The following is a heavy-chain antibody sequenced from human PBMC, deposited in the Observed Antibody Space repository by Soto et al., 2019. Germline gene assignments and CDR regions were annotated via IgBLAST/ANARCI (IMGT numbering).Heavy chain of an antibody. CDR3: ARALKAGTNYYFDY. Sequence: QVQLVESGGGVVQPGRSLRLSCAASGFTFSSYAMHWVRQAPGKGLEWVAVISYDGSNKYYADSVKGRFTISRDNSKNTLYLQMNSLRAEDTAVYYCARALKAGTNYYFDYWGQGTLVTASS. CDR1: GFTFSSYA. CDR2: ISYDGSNK. D-gene: IGHD6-19*01. J-gene: IGHJ4*02. V-gene: IGHV3-30-3*01.